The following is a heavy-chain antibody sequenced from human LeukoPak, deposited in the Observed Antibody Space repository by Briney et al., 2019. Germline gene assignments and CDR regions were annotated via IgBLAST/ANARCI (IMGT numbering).Heavy chain of an antibody. CDR1: GFTFSSNS. V-gene: IGHV3-21*01. D-gene: IGHD3-22*01. CDR2: ISTSSSYI. Sequence: GGSLRLSCAASGFTFSSNSMNWVRQAPGEGLEWVSSISTSSSYIYYADSVKGRFTISRDNAKNSLYLQMNSLRAEDTAVYYCARDDYYDSSGLAFDIWGQGTMVTVSS. CDR3: ARDDYYDSSGLAFDI. J-gene: IGHJ3*02.